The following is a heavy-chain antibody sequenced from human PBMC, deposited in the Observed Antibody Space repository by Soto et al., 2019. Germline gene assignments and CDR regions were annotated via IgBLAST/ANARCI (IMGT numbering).Heavy chain of an antibody. J-gene: IGHJ3*02. Sequence: SETLSLTRTVSGGSISSGGYYWSWIRQHPGKGLEWIGYIYYSGSTYYNPSLKSRVTISVDTSKNQFSLKLSSVTAADTAVYYCARDRCSSTSCYVGHDAFDIWGQGTMVTVSS. CDR2: IYYSGST. V-gene: IGHV4-31*03. CDR3: ARDRCSSTSCYVGHDAFDI. D-gene: IGHD2-2*01. CDR1: GGSISSGGYY.